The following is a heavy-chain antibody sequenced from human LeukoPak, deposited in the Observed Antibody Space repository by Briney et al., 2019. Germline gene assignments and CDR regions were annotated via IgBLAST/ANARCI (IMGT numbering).Heavy chain of an antibody. CDR1: GGSFSGYY. V-gene: IGHV4-34*01. CDR2: INHSGST. Sequence: SETLSLTCAVYGGSFSGYYWSWIRQPPGKGLEWIGEINHSGSTNYNPSLKSRVTISVDTSKNQFSLKLSSVTAADTAVYYCARDVYDSHRYGMDVWGQGTTVTVSS. CDR3: ARDVYDSHRYGMDV. D-gene: IGHD5/OR15-5a*01. J-gene: IGHJ6*02.